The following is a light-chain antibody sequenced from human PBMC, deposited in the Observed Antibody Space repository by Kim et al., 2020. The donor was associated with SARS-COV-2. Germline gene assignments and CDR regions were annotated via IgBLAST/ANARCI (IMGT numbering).Light chain of an antibody. V-gene: IGLV4-69*01. CDR2: LNSDGSH. CDR3: QTWGTAIRV. CDR1: SGHSSYA. J-gene: IGLJ2*01. Sequence: QPVLTQSPSASASLGASVKLTCTLSSGHSSYAIAWHQQQPEKGPRYLMKLNSDGSHYKGDGIPDRFSGSSSGAERYLTISSLQSEDEADYYCQTWGTAIRVFGGGTQLTVL.